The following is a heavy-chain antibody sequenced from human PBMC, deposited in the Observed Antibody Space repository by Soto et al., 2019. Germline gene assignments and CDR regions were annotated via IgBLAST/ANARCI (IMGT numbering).Heavy chain of an antibody. D-gene: IGHD2-2*01. V-gene: IGHV4-39*01. CDR1: GGSISSSSYH. Sequence: SETLSLTCTVSGGSISSSSYHWGWIRQPPGKGLEWIGSIYYSGSTYYNPSLKSRVTISVDTSKNQFSLKLSSVTAADTAVYYCARYIVVVPAAINWFDPWGQGTLVTVSS. CDR2: IYYSGST. CDR3: ARYIVVVPAAINWFDP. J-gene: IGHJ5*02.